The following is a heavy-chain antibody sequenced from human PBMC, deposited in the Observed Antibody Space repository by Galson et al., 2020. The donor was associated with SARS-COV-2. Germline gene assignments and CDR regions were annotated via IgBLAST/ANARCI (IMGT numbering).Heavy chain of an antibody. CDR2: IYYTGTT. V-gene: IGHV4-30-4*01. CDR1: GDSISSGDHY. J-gene: IGHJ4*02. Sequence: ETSETLSLTCTVSGDSISSGDHYWTWIRQPPGKGLEWVAYIYYTGTTYYNPSLKSRLTISEDMSKNQFSLKLSSVTAADTAVYYCARASLGYYYFDYWGQGTLVTVSS. CDR3: ARASLGYYYFDY. D-gene: IGHD3-22*01.